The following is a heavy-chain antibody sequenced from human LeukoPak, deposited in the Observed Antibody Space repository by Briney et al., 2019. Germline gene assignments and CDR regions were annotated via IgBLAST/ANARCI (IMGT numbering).Heavy chain of an antibody. Sequence: APVKVSCKASGGTFSSYAISWVRQAPGQGLEWMGRIIPIFGTANYAQKFQGRVTITTDESTSTAYMELSSLRSEDTAVYYCARDCSGGSCYFSLDYWGQGTLVTVSS. D-gene: IGHD2-15*01. V-gene: IGHV1-69*05. CDR1: GGTFSSYA. J-gene: IGHJ4*02. CDR3: ARDCSGGSCYFSLDY. CDR2: IIPIFGTA.